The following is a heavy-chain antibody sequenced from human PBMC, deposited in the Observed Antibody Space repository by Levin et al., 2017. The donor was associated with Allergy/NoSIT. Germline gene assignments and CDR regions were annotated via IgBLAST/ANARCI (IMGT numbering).Heavy chain of an antibody. CDR1: GFTVSSNY. V-gene: IGHV3-53*01. J-gene: IGHJ5*02. D-gene: IGHD1-26*01. Sequence: PGGSLRLSCAASGFTVSSNYMSWVRKAPGKGLEWVSVLYSGGNTYYADSVKGRFTISRDNSKNTVYLQMNSLRAEDTAVYYCASYPSGSHVNHWGQGTLVTVSS. CDR3: ASYPSGSHVNH. CDR2: LYSGGNT.